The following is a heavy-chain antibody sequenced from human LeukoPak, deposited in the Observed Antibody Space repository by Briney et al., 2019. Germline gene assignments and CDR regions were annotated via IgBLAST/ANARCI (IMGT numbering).Heavy chain of an antibody. CDR2: IHPGGTI. V-gene: IGHV3-66*01. J-gene: IGHJ4*02. CDR1: GFTVSSKY. D-gene: IGHD6-19*01. CDR3: AMYSSAWYAVY. Sequence: GGSLRLSCAASGFTVSSKYMGWVRQAPGKGLEWVSVIHPGGTIYYADSVKGTFTISRNNSKNTLYLEMNTLRVEDTAVYYCAMYSSAWYAVYWGQGTLVTVSS.